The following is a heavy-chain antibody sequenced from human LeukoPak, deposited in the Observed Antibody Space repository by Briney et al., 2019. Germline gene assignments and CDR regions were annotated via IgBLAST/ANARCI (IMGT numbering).Heavy chain of an antibody. CDR2: IWYDGSNK. V-gene: IGHV3-33*01. D-gene: IGHD1-14*01. Sequence: PGGSLRLSCAASGFTFSSYGMHWVRQAPGKGLEWVAVIWYDGSNKYYADSVKGRFTISRDNSKNTLYLQMNSLRAEDTAVYYCARDQRNRGGYFDYWGQGTLVTVSS. J-gene: IGHJ4*02. CDR3: ARDQRNRGGYFDY. CDR1: GFTFSSYG.